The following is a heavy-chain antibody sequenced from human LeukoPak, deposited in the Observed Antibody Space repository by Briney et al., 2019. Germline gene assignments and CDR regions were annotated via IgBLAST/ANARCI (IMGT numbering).Heavy chain of an antibody. CDR3: AREGGRRRNGAFDI. Sequence: GGSLRLSCAASEFSVGSNYMTWVRQAPGKGLEWVSLIYSGGSTYYADSVKGRFTISRDNSKNTLYLQMNSLRAEDTAVYYCAREGGRRRNGAFDIWGQGTVVTVSS. D-gene: IGHD3-16*01. V-gene: IGHV3-66*01. CDR2: IYSGGST. CDR1: EFSVGSNY. J-gene: IGHJ3*02.